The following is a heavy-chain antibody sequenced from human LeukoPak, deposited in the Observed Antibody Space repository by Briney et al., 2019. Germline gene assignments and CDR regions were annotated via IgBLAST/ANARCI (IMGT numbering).Heavy chain of an antibody. V-gene: IGHV4-59*01. CDR2: IYYSGST. D-gene: IGHD3-22*01. CDR1: GGSISSYY. CDR3: ARGPRDSSGYYPFDY. Sequence: SETLSLTCTVSGGSISSYYWSWIRQPPGKGLEWIGYIYYSGSTNYNPSLKSRVTISVDTSKNQFSLKLSSVTAADTAVYYCARGPRDSSGYYPFDYWGQGTLVTVSS. J-gene: IGHJ4*02.